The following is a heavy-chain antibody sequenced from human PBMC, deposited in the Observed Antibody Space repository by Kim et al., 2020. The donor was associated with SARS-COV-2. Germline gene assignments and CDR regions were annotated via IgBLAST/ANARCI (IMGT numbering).Heavy chain of an antibody. D-gene: IGHD3-22*01. V-gene: IGHV1-2*02. CDR2: INPNSGGT. Sequence: ASVKVSCKASGYTFTGYYMHWVRQAPGQGLEWMGWINPNSGGTNYAQKFQGRVTMTRDTSISTAYMELSRLRSDDTAVYYCARDLHYYDSSGYYGFGYWGQGTLVTVSS. J-gene: IGHJ4*02. CDR3: ARDLHYYDSSGYYGFGY. CDR1: GYTFTGYY.